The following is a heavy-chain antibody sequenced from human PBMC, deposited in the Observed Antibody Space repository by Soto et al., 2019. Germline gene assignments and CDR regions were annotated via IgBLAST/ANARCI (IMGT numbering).Heavy chain of an antibody. CDR3: ARGALKYYYGSDPSREDWNDAYYYYYMDV. J-gene: IGHJ6*03. Sequence: SETLSLTCTVSGGSISSGGYYWSWIRQHPGKGLEWIGYIYYSGSTYYNPSLKSRVTISVDTSKNQFSLKLSSVTAADTAVYYCARGALKYYYGSDPSREDWNDAYYYYYMDVWGKGTTVTVSS. CDR2: IYYSGST. V-gene: IGHV4-31*03. CDR1: GGSISSGGYY. D-gene: IGHD3-10*01.